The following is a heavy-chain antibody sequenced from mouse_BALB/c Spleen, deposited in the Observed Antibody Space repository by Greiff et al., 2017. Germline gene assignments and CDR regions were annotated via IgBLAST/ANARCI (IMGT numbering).Heavy chain of an antibody. CDR3: ARDKLHYYGSSCGAMDY. CDR1: GFTFTDYY. D-gene: IGHD1-1*01. CDR2: IRNKANGYTT. Sequence: EVKLMESGGGLVQPGGSLRLSCATSGFTFTDYYMSWVRQPPGKALEWLGFIRNKANGYTTEYSASVKGRFTISRDNSQSILYLQMNTLRAEDSATYYCARDKLHYYGSSCGAMDYWGQGTSVTVSS. J-gene: IGHJ4*01. V-gene: IGHV7-3*02.